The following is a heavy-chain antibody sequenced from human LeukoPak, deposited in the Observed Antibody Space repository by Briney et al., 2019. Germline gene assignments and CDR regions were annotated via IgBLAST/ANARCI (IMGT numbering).Heavy chain of an antibody. CDR1: GNYITSDF. CDR2: INYSGRS. V-gene: IGHV4-59*08. Sequence: SETLSLTCIVSGNYITSDFWSWIRQSPGKGLEWIGYINYSGRSEYDPSLKSRVTISVDRSRKRVSLKMRSVTAADTAVYYCARLDCLSDECYNYWAVGALVTVSS. D-gene: IGHD2-21*01. CDR3: ARLDCLSDECYNY. J-gene: IGHJ4*02.